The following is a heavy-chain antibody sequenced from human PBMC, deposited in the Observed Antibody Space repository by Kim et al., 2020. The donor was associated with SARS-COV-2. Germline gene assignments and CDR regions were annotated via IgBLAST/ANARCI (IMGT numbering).Heavy chain of an antibody. V-gene: IGHV3-23*01. Sequence: GGSLRLSCAASGFTFSSYAMSWVRQAPGKGLEWVSAISGSGGSTYYADSVKGRFTISRDNSKNTLYLQMNSLRAEDTAVYYCAKDLEGYDILTGYFDYWGQGTLVTVSS. CDR1: GFTFSSYA. CDR3: AKDLEGYDILTGYFDY. J-gene: IGHJ4*02. CDR2: ISGSGGST. D-gene: IGHD3-9*01.